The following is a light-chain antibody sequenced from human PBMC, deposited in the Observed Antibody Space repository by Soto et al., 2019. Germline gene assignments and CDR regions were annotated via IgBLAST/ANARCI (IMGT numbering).Light chain of an antibody. CDR3: KQRSNWPLT. Sequence: EMVMTQSPATLSVSPGARATLSCRASQSVSSNLAWYQQNPGQAPRLLIYCASSRATCIPDRFSGSGSGTDFTFTISSLEPKDCSVYYCKQRSNWPLTLGGGTKL. J-gene: IGKJ4*01. CDR2: CAS. CDR1: QSVSSN. V-gene: IGKV3-11*01.